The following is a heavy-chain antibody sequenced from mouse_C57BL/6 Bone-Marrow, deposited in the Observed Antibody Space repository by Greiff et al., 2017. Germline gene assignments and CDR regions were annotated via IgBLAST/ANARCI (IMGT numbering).Heavy chain of an antibody. CDR1: GYAFTNYL. Sequence: VQLQQSGAELVRPGTSVKVSCKASGYAFTNYLIEWVKQRPGQGLEWIGVINPGSGGTNYNEKFKGKATQTADKSSITAYMQLSSLTSEDSAVYFCARRGYYRYFDVWGTGTTVTVSS. CDR3: ARRGYYRYFDV. V-gene: IGHV1-54*01. D-gene: IGHD2-2*01. CDR2: INPGSGGT. J-gene: IGHJ1*03.